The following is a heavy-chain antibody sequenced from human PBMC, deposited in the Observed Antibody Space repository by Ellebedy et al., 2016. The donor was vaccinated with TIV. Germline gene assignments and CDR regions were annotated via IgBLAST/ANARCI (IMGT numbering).Heavy chain of an antibody. V-gene: IGHV3-23*01. D-gene: IGHD4-17*01. CDR1: GFTFSNYA. Sequence: GESLKISCTASGFTFSNYAMHWVRQAPGKGLEWVSSISGSAGSTYDADSVKGRFTISRDNAKNSLYLQMNSLRAEDTAVYYCARDGDDTVTTKGVGYWGQGTLVTVSS. CDR3: ARDGDDTVTTKGVGY. J-gene: IGHJ4*02. CDR2: ISGSAGST.